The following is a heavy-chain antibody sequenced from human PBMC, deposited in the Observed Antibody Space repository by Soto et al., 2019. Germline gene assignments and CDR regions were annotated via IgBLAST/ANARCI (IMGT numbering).Heavy chain of an antibody. CDR1: GLTSSSYD. CDR2: ISGRTGST. CDR3: AKGRDGFWTGYSFDS. D-gene: IGHD3-3*01. J-gene: IGHJ4*02. V-gene: IGHV3-23*01. Sequence: GGSLRLSCAASGLTSSSYDMIWVRQAPGKGLEWISGISGRTGSTYYTHSVSGRVTISRDKSKNTVFLQMNSLRADDTAVYYCAKGRDGFWTGYSFDSWGQGTLVTVSS.